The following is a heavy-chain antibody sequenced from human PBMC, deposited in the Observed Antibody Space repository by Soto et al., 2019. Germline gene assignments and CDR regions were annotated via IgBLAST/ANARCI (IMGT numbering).Heavy chain of an antibody. CDR1: GFTFSSYA. Sequence: GGSLRLSCAASGFTFSSYAMSWVRQAPGKGLEWVSAISGSGGSTYYADSVKGRFTISRDNSKNTLYLQMNSLRAEDTAVYYCAKETSYCSSTSCSVPNWFAPWGQGTLVTVSS. D-gene: IGHD2-2*01. J-gene: IGHJ5*02. CDR2: ISGSGGST. V-gene: IGHV3-23*01. CDR3: AKETSYCSSTSCSVPNWFAP.